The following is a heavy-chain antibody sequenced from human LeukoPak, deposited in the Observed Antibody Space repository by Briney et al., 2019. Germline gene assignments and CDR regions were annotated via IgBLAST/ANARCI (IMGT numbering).Heavy chain of an antibody. Sequence: EASVKVSCKASGGTFSSHAISWVRQAPGQGLEWMGGIIPIFGTANYAQKFQGRVTITADKSTSTAYMELSSLRSEDTAVYYCAKDPGGDYSVGYWGQGTLVTVSS. CDR3: AKDPGGDYSVGY. CDR1: GGTFSSHA. J-gene: IGHJ4*02. D-gene: IGHD2-21*02. V-gene: IGHV1-69*06. CDR2: IIPIFGTA.